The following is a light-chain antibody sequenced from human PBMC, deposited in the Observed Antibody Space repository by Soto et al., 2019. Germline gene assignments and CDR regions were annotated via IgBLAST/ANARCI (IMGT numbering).Light chain of an antibody. V-gene: IGKV3-20*01. CDR2: GAS. CDR3: QQYGSPPIT. CDR1: QSVISTY. J-gene: IGKJ5*01. Sequence: EIVFTDSPGTLSLSPGERATLSCRASQSVISTYLAWYKPGPGQAPRLLISGASSRATGITDRFSGSGSGTDFTLTIIGLEPEDFAVYYCQQYGSPPITFGQGTRLEI.